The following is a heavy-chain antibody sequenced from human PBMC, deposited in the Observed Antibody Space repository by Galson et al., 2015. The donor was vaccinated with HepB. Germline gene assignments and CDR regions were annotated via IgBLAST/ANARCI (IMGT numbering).Heavy chain of an antibody. Sequence: SVKVSCKASGYTFTTYGVSWVRQAPGQGLEWMGRIRAHNGNTDYAQKFQGKVTMTTDTSTSTAYMELRRLRSYDTGMYYCARGGMAANGWPTFDAWCQGTLVTVSS. CDR1: GYTFTTYG. CDR3: ARGGMAANGWPTFDA. CDR2: IRAHNGNT. D-gene: IGHD5-24*01. V-gene: IGHV1-18*01. J-gene: IGHJ4*02.